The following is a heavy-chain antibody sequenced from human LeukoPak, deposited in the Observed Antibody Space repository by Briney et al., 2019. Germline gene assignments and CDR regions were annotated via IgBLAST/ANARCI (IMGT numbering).Heavy chain of an antibody. CDR3: ARDQSLVAYSSTWFDY. Sequence: ASVKVSCKVSGYTLTELSMHWVRQAPGQGLEWMGWISAYNGNTDYAQNLQGRVTMTTDTLTSTAYMELRSLRSDDTAVYYCARDQSLVAYSSTWFDYWGQGTPVTASS. V-gene: IGHV1-18*01. J-gene: IGHJ4*02. D-gene: IGHD6-13*01. CDR2: ISAYNGNT. CDR1: GYTLTELS.